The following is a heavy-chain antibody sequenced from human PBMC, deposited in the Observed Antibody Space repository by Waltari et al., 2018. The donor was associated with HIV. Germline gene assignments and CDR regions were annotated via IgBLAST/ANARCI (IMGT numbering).Heavy chain of an antibody. CDR1: GFIVTYAW. Sequence: EVQLVESGGGMVQRGGSLGLSCSASGFIVTYAWMTWVRQAPGKGLEWVGRIKRNSDGGTIDYAAPVKGRFTILRDDSKNTLHLQMNNLKTEDTAVYYCTASGVWGQGTTVTVSS. CDR3: TASGV. J-gene: IGHJ6*02. D-gene: IGHD3-10*01. V-gene: IGHV3-15*01. CDR2: IKRNSDGGTI.